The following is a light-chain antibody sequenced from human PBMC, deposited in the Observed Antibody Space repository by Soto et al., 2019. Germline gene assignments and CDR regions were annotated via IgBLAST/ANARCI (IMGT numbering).Light chain of an antibody. V-gene: IGLV1-47*01. CDR2: RNN. J-gene: IGLJ3*02. Sequence: QSVLTQPPSASGTPGQRATISCSGSSSNIGSNYVYWYQQLPGTAPKLLIYRNNQRPSGVPDRFSGSKSGTSASLAISGLRSDDESDYYCAAWDDSLSGPWVFGGGTKLTVL. CDR3: AAWDDSLSGPWV. CDR1: SSNIGSNY.